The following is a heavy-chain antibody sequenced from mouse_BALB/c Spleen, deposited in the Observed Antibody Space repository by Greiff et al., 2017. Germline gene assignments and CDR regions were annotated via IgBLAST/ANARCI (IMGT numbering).Heavy chain of an antibody. D-gene: IGHD6-1*01. J-gene: IGHJ2*01. Sequence: DVKLVESGGGLVQPGGSRKLSCAASGFTFSSFGMHWVRQAPEKGLEWVAYISSGSSTIYYADTVKGRFTISRDNPKNTLFLQMTSLRSEDTAMYYCARRFYASFDYWGQGTTLTVSS. CDR1: GFTFSSFG. CDR3: ARRFYASFDY. CDR2: ISSGSSTI. V-gene: IGHV5-17*02.